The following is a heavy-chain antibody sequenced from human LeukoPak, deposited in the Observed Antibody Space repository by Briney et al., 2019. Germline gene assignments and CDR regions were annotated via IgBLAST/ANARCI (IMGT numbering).Heavy chain of an antibody. J-gene: IGHJ6*02. CDR1: GFTFSNYA. CDR3: VAADYYYAMDV. CDR2: IRSIGGST. V-gene: IGHV3-64D*06. Sequence: GGSVRLSCSASGFTFSNYAMHWVREAPGRGLEYGSTIRSIGGSTYYADSVKGRFTISRDNSKNTLYLQMSSLRAEDTAVYYCVAADYYYAMDVWGQGTTVTVSS.